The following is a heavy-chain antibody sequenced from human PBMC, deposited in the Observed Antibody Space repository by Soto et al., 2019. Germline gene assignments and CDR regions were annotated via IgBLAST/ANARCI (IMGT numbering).Heavy chain of an antibody. CDR2: ISSSSSYI. Sequence: GESLKISCAASGFTFSSYSMNWVRQAPGKGLEWVSSISSSSSYIYYADSVKGRFTISRDNAKNSLYLQMNSLRAEDTAVYYCARDLTQYYDFWSGYYSNWFDPWGQGTLVTVSS. D-gene: IGHD3-3*01. J-gene: IGHJ5*02. CDR3: ARDLTQYYDFWSGYYSNWFDP. V-gene: IGHV3-21*01. CDR1: GFTFSSYS.